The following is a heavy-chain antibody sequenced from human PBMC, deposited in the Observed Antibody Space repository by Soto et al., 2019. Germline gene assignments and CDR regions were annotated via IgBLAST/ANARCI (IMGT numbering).Heavy chain of an antibody. D-gene: IGHD3-10*01. V-gene: IGHV3-23*01. CDR2: VSAGGDMK. CDR3: ARGDRGGSGSPASYYYSGLDV. Sequence: DVQLLESGGDLVQPGGSLSLSCTASGFILSSYAMSWVRQAPGKGLEWVSRVSAGGDMKYNSDSVKGRFTISRDNSNNALFLQMNSLRIEDTALYYCARGDRGGSGSPASYYYSGLDVWGQGTTVTVS. CDR1: GFILSSYA. J-gene: IGHJ6*02.